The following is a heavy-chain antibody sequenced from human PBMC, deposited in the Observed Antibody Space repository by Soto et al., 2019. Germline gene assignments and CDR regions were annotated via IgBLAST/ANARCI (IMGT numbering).Heavy chain of an antibody. CDR1: AFTFSSYV. CDR3: ATANGRLFDY. Sequence: GGSLRLSCAASAFTFSSYVMSWVRQAPGKGLEWVSSIGDSGDNTYYADSVKGRFTISRDNSKNTLYLQMNSLRAEDTAVYYCATANGRLFDYWGQGTLVTVSS. D-gene: IGHD2-8*01. CDR2: IGDSGDNT. V-gene: IGHV3-23*01. J-gene: IGHJ4*02.